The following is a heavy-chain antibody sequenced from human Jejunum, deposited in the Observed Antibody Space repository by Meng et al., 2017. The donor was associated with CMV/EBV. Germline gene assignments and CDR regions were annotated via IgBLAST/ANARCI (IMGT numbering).Heavy chain of an antibody. J-gene: IGHJ5*02. V-gene: IGHV4-59*12. CDR3: ARGRWTGGWFDP. Sequence: CSVSGDSISTYVWTWIRQVPGKGLEWIGYVHGSRGTNYNPSFKSRVTISADTSKNQVSLRLTSVTAADTAVFYCARGRWTGGWFDPWGQGILVTVSS. D-gene: IGHD3/OR15-3a*01. CDR2: VHGSRGT. CDR1: GDSISTYV.